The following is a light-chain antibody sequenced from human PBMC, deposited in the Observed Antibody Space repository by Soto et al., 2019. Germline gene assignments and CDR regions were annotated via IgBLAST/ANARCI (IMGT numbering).Light chain of an antibody. J-gene: IGKJ1*01. V-gene: IGKV4-1*01. CDR2: WAS. CDR3: QQYYSSPWK. CDR1: QSVLYSSNNKNY. Sequence: DIVMTQSPDSLAVSLGERATINRKSSQSVLYSSNNKNYLAWYQQKSGQPPKLLIYWASTRESGVPDRFSGSGSGTDFTLTISSLQAADVAVYYCQQYYSSPWKFGQGTKV.